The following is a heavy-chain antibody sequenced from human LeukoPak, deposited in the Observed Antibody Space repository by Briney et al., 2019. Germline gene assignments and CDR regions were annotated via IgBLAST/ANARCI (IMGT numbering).Heavy chain of an antibody. CDR1: GGSISSYY. V-gene: IGHV4-59*08. CDR2: IYYSGST. J-gene: IGHJ4*02. D-gene: IGHD1-26*01. CDR3: ASVWERVDY. Sequence: PSETLSPTCTVSGGSISSYYWSWIRQPPGKGLEWIGYIYYSGSTNYNPSLKSRVTISVDTSKNQFSLKLSSVTAADTAVYYCASVWERVDYWGQGTLVTVSS.